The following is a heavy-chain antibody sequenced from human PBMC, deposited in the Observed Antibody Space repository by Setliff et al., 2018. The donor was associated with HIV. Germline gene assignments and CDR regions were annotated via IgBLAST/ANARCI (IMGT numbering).Heavy chain of an antibody. CDR1: GFSISDYW. D-gene: IGHD7-27*01. Sequence: GSLRLSCVASGFSISDYWMSWVRQAPGRGLEWAANINQDGSEKYYVDSVKGRFTISRDNAKNSLYLQMNSLRVEDTAVYYCARAWGWQQSEFDYWGQGTVVTVSS. CDR2: INQDGSEK. V-gene: IGHV3-7*04. CDR3: ARAWGWQQSEFDY. J-gene: IGHJ4*02.